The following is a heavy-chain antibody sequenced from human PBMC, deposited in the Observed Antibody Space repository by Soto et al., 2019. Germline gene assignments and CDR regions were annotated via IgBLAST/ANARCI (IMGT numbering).Heavy chain of an antibody. J-gene: IGHJ4*02. CDR3: AKGAGGVATWVYFDC. CDR1: GITFSSYA. Sequence: EVQLLEPGGGLVQPGGSLILSCAASGITFSSYAMGWVRQAPVKGLEWVSAISPRGDSTYYPDSVKARFTISRDNSKNALYLQMNSLRAEDTAVYYWAKGAGGVATWVYFDCWGQGTLLTVSS. D-gene: IGHD5-12*01. CDR2: ISPRGDST. V-gene: IGHV3-23*01.